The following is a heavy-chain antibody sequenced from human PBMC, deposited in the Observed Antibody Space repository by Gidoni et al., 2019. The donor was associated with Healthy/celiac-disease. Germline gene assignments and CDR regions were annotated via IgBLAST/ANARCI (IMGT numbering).Heavy chain of an antibody. D-gene: IGHD3-22*01. Sequence: QLQLQESGPGLVKPSETLSLTCTVSGGSISSSSYYWGWIRQPPGKGLEWIGSIYYSGSTYYNPSLKSRVTISVDTSKNQFSLKLSSVTAADTAVYYCARTYYYDSSGQPFDYWGQGTLVTVSS. J-gene: IGHJ4*02. CDR3: ARTYYYDSSGQPFDY. V-gene: IGHV4-39*07. CDR2: IYYSGST. CDR1: GGSISSSSYY.